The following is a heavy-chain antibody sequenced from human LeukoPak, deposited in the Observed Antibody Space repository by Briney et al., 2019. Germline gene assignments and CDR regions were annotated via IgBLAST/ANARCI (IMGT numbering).Heavy chain of an antibody. J-gene: IGHJ6*02. Sequence: PGGSLRLSCAASGFTFSSYSINWVRQAPGKGLEWVANIKQDGSEKSYLDSVKGRFTISRDNAKTSFYLQMNSLRAEDTAVYYCAKDQVPVVPAATKLYYYYGMDVWGQGTTVTVSS. D-gene: IGHD2-2*01. CDR3: AKDQVPVVPAATKLYYYYGMDV. V-gene: IGHV3-7*03. CDR1: GFTFSSYS. CDR2: IKQDGSEK.